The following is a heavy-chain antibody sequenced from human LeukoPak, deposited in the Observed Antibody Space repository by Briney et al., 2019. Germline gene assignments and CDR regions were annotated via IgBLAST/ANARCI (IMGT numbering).Heavy chain of an antibody. V-gene: IGHV4-59*01. CDR2: IYYSGST. CDR3: ARVCSGGITIFGVVIYRDDYYYMDV. D-gene: IGHD3-3*01. J-gene: IGHJ6*03. Sequence: SETLSLTCTVSGGSISSYYWSWIRQPPGRGLEWIGYIYYSGSTNYNPSLKSRVTISVDTSKNQFSLKLSSVTAADTAVYYCARVCSGGITIFGVVIYRDDYYYMDVWGKGTTVTVSS. CDR1: GGSISSYY.